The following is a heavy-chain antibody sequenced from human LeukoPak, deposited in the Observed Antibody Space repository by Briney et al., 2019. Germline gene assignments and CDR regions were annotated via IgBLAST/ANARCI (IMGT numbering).Heavy chain of an antibody. Sequence: SGGSLRLSCAASGFTFSSYGMHCVREAPGKGVEWVAVISYDGSKKYYADSVKGRFTISRDNSQNTLYLQMNSLRAEATGVYNCAKDPYDSSGYYFPGAFDIWGQGTMVTVSS. CDR3: AKDPYDSSGYYFPGAFDI. D-gene: IGHD3-22*01. V-gene: IGHV3-30*18. CDR2: ISYDGSKK. CDR1: GFTFSSYG. J-gene: IGHJ3*02.